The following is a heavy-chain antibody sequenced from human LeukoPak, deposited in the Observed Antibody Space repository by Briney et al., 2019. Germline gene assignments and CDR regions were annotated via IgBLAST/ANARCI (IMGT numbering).Heavy chain of an antibody. Sequence: ASVQVSCKASRYTFTSYDINWVRPATGQGLEWMGWMNPNSGNTGYAQKFQGRVTMTRNTSISTAYMELSSLRSEDTAVYYCARGYSYGYIDYWGQGTLVTVSS. J-gene: IGHJ4*02. CDR1: RYTFTSYD. CDR2: MNPNSGNT. V-gene: IGHV1-8*01. CDR3: ARGYSYGYIDY. D-gene: IGHD5-18*01.